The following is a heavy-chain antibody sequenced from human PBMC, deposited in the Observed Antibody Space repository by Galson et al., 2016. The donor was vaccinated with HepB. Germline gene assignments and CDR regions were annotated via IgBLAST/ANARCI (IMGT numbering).Heavy chain of an antibody. J-gene: IGHJ6*02. CDR2: ISNSNGGT. CDR1: GFTFSSYA. D-gene: IGHD3-10*01. Sequence: SLRLSCATSGFTFSSYAMSWVRQAPGKGLEWVSSISNSNGGTHYADSVKGRFTISRDTSENTLFLQMNGLRAEDTAIYYCAKEVARGMVRGVISGRLYYYGLDVWGQGTTVTVSS. V-gene: IGHV3-23*01. CDR3: AKEVARGMVRGVISGRLYYYGLDV.